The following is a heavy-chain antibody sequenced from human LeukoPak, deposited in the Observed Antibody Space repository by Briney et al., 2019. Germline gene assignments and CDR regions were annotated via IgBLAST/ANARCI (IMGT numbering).Heavy chain of an antibody. CDR2: ISTSGGDT. D-gene: IGHD3-10*01. V-gene: IGHV3-23*01. CDR3: ARVPGSCYVDFDY. J-gene: IGHJ4*02. Sequence: GGSLRLSCTASGFTLSNHAMSWVRQAPGKGLEWVSAISTSGGDTYHADSVKGRFTISRDNSKNTLYLHMNSLRAEDTAVYYCARVPGSCYVDFDYWGQGILVTVSS. CDR1: GFTLSNHA.